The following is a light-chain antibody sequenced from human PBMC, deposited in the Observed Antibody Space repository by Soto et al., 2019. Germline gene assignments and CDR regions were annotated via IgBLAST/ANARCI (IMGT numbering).Light chain of an antibody. CDR2: EVS. Sequence: HSVLTQPASVSGSPGQSITISCTGSSNDIGAYKYVSWYQQYPGKAPKLIIFEVSNRPSGVSNRFSGSKSGNTASLTIAGLQAEDEADYHCSSYTTGSTLYVFGGGTKVTVL. V-gene: IGLV2-14*01. CDR3: SSYTTGSTLYV. CDR1: SNDIGAYKY. J-gene: IGLJ1*01.